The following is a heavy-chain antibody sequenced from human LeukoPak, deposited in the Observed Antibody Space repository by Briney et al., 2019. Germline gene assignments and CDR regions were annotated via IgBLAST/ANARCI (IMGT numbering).Heavy chain of an antibody. J-gene: IGHJ4*02. CDR3: ARGGNPFDWLASLYFDY. D-gene: IGHD3-9*01. CDR2: INHSGST. Sequence: PSETLSLTCAVYGGSFSGYYWSWIRQPPGKGLEWIGEINHSGSTNYNPSLKSRVTISVDTSKNQFSLKLSSVTAADTAVYYCARGGNPFDWLASLYFDYWGQGTLVTVSS. V-gene: IGHV4-34*01. CDR1: GGSFSGYY.